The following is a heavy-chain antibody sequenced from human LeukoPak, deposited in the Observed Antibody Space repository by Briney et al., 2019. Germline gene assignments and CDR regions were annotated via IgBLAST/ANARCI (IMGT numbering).Heavy chain of an antibody. CDR1: GFTFSSYW. D-gene: IGHD3-10*01. Sequence: GGSLRLSCAASGFTFSSYWMSWVRQAPGKGLEWVANIKEDGSEKYYVDSVKGRFTISRDNAKNSLYLQMNSLRAEDTAVYYCARAGALWFGESKFDYWGQGTQVTVSS. CDR3: ARAGALWFGESKFDY. CDR2: IKEDGSEK. V-gene: IGHV3-7*03. J-gene: IGHJ4*02.